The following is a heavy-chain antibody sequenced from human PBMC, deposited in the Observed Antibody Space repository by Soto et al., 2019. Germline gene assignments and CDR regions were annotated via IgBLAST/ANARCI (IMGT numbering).Heavy chain of an antibody. Sequence: GASLKISCKGSGYSFTSYWIGWVRQMPGKGLEWMGIIYPGDSDTRYSPSFQGQVTISADKSISTAYLQWSSLKASDTAMYYCARQPDILTGYYTAPFDYWGQGTLVTVSS. CDR1: GYSFTSYW. CDR2: IYPGDSDT. J-gene: IGHJ4*02. CDR3: ARQPDILTGYYTAPFDY. V-gene: IGHV5-51*01. D-gene: IGHD3-9*01.